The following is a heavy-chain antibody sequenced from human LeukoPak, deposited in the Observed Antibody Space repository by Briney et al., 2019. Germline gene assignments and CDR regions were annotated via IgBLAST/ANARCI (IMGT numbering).Heavy chain of an antibody. CDR3: ARSANDDFNWFDP. CDR1: GGSISSGGYS. V-gene: IGHV4-30-4*07. J-gene: IGHJ5*02. D-gene: IGHD1-1*01. CDR2: ISYSGST. Sequence: SETLSLTCTVSGGSISSGGYSWSWIRQPPGKGLEWIGYISYSGSTYYNPSLKSRITISVDTSKNQFSLKLSSVTAADTAVYYCARSANDDFNWFDPWGQGTLVTVSS.